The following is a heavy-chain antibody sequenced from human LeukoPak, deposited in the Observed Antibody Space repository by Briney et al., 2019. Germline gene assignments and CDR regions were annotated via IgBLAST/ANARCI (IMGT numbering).Heavy chain of an antibody. CDR2: ISSSSSYI. V-gene: IGHV3-21*04. J-gene: IGHJ4*02. Sequence: GGSLRLSCAASGFTFSSYSMNWVRQAPGKGLEWVSSISSSSSYIYYADSVKGRFTISRDNSKNTLYLQMNSLRAEDTAVYYCAKRGVYCSGGTCYSYYFDYWGQGILVTVSS. CDR3: AKRGVYCSGGTCYSYYFDY. CDR1: GFTFSSYS. D-gene: IGHD2-15*01.